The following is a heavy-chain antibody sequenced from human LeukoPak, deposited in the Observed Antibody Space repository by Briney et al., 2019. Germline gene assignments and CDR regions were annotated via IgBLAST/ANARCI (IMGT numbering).Heavy chain of an antibody. Sequence: GGSLRLSCAASGFTFSNYGMNWVRQAPGKGLEWVAFIRYGGSNKYYADSERGRFTIARENDKNLPYLQMNSLRAEATAVYYSARSSTELVGYAPWQLMPPFDYWGQGTLVTVSS. D-gene: IGHD2-8*01. CDR3: ARSSTELVGYAPWQLMPPFDY. J-gene: IGHJ4*02. CDR2: IRYGGSNK. CDR1: GFTFSNYG. V-gene: IGHV3-30*02.